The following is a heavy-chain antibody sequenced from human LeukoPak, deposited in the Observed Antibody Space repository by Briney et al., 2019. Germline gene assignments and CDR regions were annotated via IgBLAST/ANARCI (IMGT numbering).Heavy chain of an antibody. Sequence: GGSLRLSCAASGFTFSRYWMSWVRQAPRKGLEWVANIKQDGSETYYLDSMKGRFTISRDNAKNSLYLQMNSLRDEDAAVYYCVRDQFFSFDSWGQGALVTVSS. V-gene: IGHV3-7*01. CDR2: IKQDGSET. D-gene: IGHD3-3*01. CDR3: VRDQFFSFDS. J-gene: IGHJ4*02. CDR1: GFTFSRYW.